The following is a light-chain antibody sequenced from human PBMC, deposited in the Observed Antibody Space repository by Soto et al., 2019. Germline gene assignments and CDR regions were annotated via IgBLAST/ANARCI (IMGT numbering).Light chain of an antibody. J-gene: IGKJ1*01. CDR3: QQYGSSPLT. V-gene: IGKV3-20*01. CDR1: QSVSSSY. Sequence: VFTQSPGTLSLSPGERATLSCRASQSVSSSYLAWYQQKHGQAPRLLIYGASSRATGIPDRFSGSGSGTDFTITISRLEPEDFAVYYCQQYGSSPLTFGQGTKVDIK. CDR2: GAS.